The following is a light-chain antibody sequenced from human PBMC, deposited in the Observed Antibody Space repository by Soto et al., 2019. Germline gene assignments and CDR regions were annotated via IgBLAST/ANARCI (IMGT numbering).Light chain of an antibody. Sequence: QSVLTQPASESGSPGQSITISCTGTTSHVGGYNYVSWYQQHPGKAPKLMIYEVSNRPSGVSNRFSGSKSGNTASLPISGLQAEDEADYYCTSYTSSSTYVFGTGTKVTVL. CDR2: EVS. J-gene: IGLJ1*01. CDR3: TSYTSSSTYV. CDR1: TSHVGGYNY. V-gene: IGLV2-14*01.